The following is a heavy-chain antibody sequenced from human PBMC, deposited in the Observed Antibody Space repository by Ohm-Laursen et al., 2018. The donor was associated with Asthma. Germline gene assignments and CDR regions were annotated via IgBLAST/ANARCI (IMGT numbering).Heavy chain of an antibody. Sequence: SLRLSCAAAGFSFNTYSMNWVRQGPGKGLEWVSVISGTGGRTYLADSVKGRFTMSRDNSKNTLSLQMNSLRAEDTAVYYCAKTRDDYVWGSYRSGHFDNWGQGTLVTVSS. CDR3: AKTRDDYVWGSYRSGHFDN. J-gene: IGHJ4*02. CDR2: ISGTGGRT. D-gene: IGHD3-16*02. CDR1: GFSFNTYS. V-gene: IGHV3-23*01.